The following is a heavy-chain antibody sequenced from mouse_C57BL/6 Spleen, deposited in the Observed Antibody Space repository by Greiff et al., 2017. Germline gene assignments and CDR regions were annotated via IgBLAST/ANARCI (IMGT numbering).Heavy chain of an antibody. Sequence: VQLQQPGAELVKPGASVKLSCKASGYTFTSYWMQWVKQRPGQGLEWIGEIDPSDSYTNYNQKFKGKATLTVDPSSSTAYMQLSSLTSEDSAVYYCARRLYGSEAGAMDDWGQGTSVTVSS. CDR3: ARRLYGSEAGAMDD. D-gene: IGHD1-1*01. CDR1: GYTFTSYW. CDR2: IDPSDSYT. V-gene: IGHV1-50*01. J-gene: IGHJ4*01.